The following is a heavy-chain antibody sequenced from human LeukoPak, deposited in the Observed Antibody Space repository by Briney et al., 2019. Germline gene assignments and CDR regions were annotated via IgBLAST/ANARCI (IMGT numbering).Heavy chain of an antibody. CDR2: ISGSGGGT. Sequence: PGGSLRLSCAASGFTFSSYAMSWVRQAPGKGLEWVSAISGSGGGTYYADSVKGRFTISRDNSKNTLYLRMNSLRAEDTAVYYCAKDSPTLYCSGGSCYFDYWGQGTLVTVSS. D-gene: IGHD2-15*01. CDR3: AKDSPTLYCSGGSCYFDY. CDR1: GFTFSSYA. V-gene: IGHV3-23*01. J-gene: IGHJ4*02.